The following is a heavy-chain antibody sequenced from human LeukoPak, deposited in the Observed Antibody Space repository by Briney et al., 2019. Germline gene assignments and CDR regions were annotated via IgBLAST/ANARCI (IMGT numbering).Heavy chain of an antibody. CDR1: GLTFSSYA. J-gene: IGHJ6*03. D-gene: IGHD5-12*01. V-gene: IGHV3-23*01. Sequence: PGGSLRLSCAASGLTFSSYAMSWVRQAPGKGLEWVSLISGSGGSTYYADSVKGRFTISRDNAKNSLYLQMNSLRAEDTAVYYCARDYKGKRSGLYYYYYMDVWGKGTTVTISS. CDR2: ISGSGGST. CDR3: ARDYKGKRSGLYYYYYMDV.